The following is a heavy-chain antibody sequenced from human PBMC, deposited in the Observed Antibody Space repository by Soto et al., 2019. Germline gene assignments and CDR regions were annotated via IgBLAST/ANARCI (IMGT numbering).Heavy chain of an antibody. CDR3: ARHTQLPRAHYYYGMDV. D-gene: IGHD1-26*01. V-gene: IGHV4-59*08. CDR1: GGSISSYY. J-gene: IGHJ6*02. Sequence: QVQLQESGPGLVKPSETLSLTCTVSGGSISSYYWSWIRQPPGKGLEWIGYIYYSGSTNYNPSLTSRVTISVDTSKNQFSRKLSSVTAADTAVYYCARHTQLPRAHYYYGMDVWGQGTTVTVSS. CDR2: IYYSGST.